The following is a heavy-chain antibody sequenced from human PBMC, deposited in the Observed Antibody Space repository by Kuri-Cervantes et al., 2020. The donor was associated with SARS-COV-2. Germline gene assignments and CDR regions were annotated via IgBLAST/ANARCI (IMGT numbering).Heavy chain of an antibody. Sequence: ASVKVSCKASGYTFTSYGITWVRQAPGQELEWMGWSSAYNGNTNYAQKLQGRVTMTTETSKSTAYMELRILRSDDKAVYYCARVRKITGTTPDYWGQGTLVTVSS. J-gene: IGHJ4*02. V-gene: IGHV1-18*04. CDR3: ARVRKITGTTPDY. D-gene: IGHD1-7*01. CDR1: GYTFTSYG. CDR2: SSAYNGNT.